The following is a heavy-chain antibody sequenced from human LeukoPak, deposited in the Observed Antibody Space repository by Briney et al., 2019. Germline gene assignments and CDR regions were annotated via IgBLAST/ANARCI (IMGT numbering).Heavy chain of an antibody. CDR3: ARDGRYCSSTSCDLDY. D-gene: IGHD2-2*01. CDR1: GFTFSSYS. J-gene: IGHJ4*02. V-gene: IGHV3-48*04. CDR2: ITSSSSTI. Sequence: GGSLRLSCAASGFTFSSYSMNWVRKAPGKGREWVSYITSSSSTIYCADSVKGRFTIPRVNAKNSLYLQMNSLRAEDTAVYYCARDGRYCSSTSCDLDYWGQGTLVTVSS.